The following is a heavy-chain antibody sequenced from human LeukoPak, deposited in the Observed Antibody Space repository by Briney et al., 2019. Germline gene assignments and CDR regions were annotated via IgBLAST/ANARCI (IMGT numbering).Heavy chain of an antibody. J-gene: IGHJ4*02. V-gene: IGHV3-23*01. D-gene: IGHD3-22*01. CDR1: GFTFSSYA. CDR2: ISGSGGST. Sequence: GGSLRLSCAASGFTFSSYAMSWVRQAPGKGLEWVSAISGSGGSTYYADSVKGRFTISRDNSENTLYLQMNSLRAEDTAVYYCAKGDFYDSSGYPYFDYWGQGTLVTVSS. CDR3: AKGDFYDSSGYPYFDY.